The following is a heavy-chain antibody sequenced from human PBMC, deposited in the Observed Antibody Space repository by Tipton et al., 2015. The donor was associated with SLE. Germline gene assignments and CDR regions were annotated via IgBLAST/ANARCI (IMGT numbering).Heavy chain of an antibody. Sequence: SLRLSCAASGFTFSDYWMHWVRQDPGKGLVWVSRIDNDGISTNYADSVKGRFTISRDNAKNTLYLQMDSLRAEDTAIYYCARVGGCSGGSFSLEYFLDWGQGTLVTVSS. J-gene: IGHJ1*01. CDR3: ARVGGCSGGSFSLEYFLD. CDR2: IDNDGIST. D-gene: IGHD2-15*01. V-gene: IGHV3-74*01. CDR1: GFTFSDYW.